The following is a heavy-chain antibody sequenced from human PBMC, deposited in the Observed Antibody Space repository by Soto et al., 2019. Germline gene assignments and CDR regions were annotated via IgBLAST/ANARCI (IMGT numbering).Heavy chain of an antibody. CDR2: ISYDGSNK. J-gene: IGHJ4*02. Sequence: GGSPRISCAACGYTFCSYAMHWVRQAPGKGLEWVAVISYDGSNKYYADSVKGRFTISRDNSKNTLYLQMNSLRAEDTAVYYCARDNGAARDFDYWGQGTLVTVSS. V-gene: IGHV3-30-3*01. D-gene: IGHD6-6*01. CDR3: ARDNGAARDFDY. CDR1: GYTFCSYA.